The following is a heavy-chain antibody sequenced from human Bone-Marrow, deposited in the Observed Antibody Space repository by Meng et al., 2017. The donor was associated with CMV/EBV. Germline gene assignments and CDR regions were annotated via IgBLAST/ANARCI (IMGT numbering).Heavy chain of an antibody. V-gene: IGHV4-59*05. Sequence: SETLSLTCTVSGGSISSYYWSWIRQPPGKGLEWIGSIYYSGSTYYNPSLKSRVTISVDTSKNQFSLKLSSVTAADTAVYYCARQWDYDFWSGYYTQRGYFDYWGQGTLVTVSS. CDR1: GGSISSYY. J-gene: IGHJ4*02. CDR3: ARQWDYDFWSGYYTQRGYFDY. CDR2: IYYSGST. D-gene: IGHD3-3*01.